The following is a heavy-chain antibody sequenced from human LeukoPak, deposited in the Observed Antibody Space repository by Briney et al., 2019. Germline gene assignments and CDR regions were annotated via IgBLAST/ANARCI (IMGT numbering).Heavy chain of an antibody. Sequence: PSETLSLTCAVYGGSFSGYYWSWIRQPPGKGLEWIGEINHSGSTNYNPSLKSRVTIPVDTSKNQFSLKLSSVTAADTAVYYCARYYDFWSGKNWFDPWGQGTLVTVSS. CDR2: INHSGST. J-gene: IGHJ5*02. CDR3: ARYYDFWSGKNWFDP. CDR1: GGSFSGYY. V-gene: IGHV4-34*01. D-gene: IGHD3-3*01.